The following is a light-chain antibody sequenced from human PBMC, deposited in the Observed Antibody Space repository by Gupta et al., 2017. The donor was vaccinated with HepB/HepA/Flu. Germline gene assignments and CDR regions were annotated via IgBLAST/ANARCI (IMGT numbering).Light chain of an antibody. CDR1: GSNIGSNT. J-gene: IGLJ2*01. CDR3: AAWDDSLNGLL. Sequence: QSVLTQPPSASGTPGQRATISCSGSGSNIGSNTVIWYQQLPGTAPKLLNYANNQRPTGVPDRFSGSKSGTSASLAISGLQSEDEADYYCAAWDDSLNGLLFGGGTKLAVL. CDR2: ANN. V-gene: IGLV1-44*01.